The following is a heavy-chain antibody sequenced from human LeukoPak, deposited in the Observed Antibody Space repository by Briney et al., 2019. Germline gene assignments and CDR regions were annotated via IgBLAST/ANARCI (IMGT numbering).Heavy chain of an antibody. CDR3: ARHRVRGGSYYYYYGMDV. V-gene: IGHV4-39*01. J-gene: IGHJ6*02. CDR1: GDSISSSSYY. Sequence: SETLSLTCTVSGDSISSSSYYWGWIRQPPGKGREWIRSIYYSGSTYYNPSLKRRVTISVDTSKNQFSLKLSSVTAADTAVYYCARHRVRGGSYYYYYGMDVWGQGTTVTVSS. CDR2: IYYSGST. D-gene: IGHD1-26*01.